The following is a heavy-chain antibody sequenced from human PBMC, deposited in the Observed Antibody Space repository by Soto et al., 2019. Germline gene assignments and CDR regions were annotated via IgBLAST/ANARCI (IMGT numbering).Heavy chain of an antibody. J-gene: IGHJ6*02. CDR2: INHSGST. Sequence: SETLSLTCAVYGGSFSGYYWSWIRQPPGKGLEWIGEINHSGSTNYNPSLKSRVTISVDTSKNQFSLKLSSVTAADTAVYYCARGRAGYCSSPSCYLPFGYYYGMDVWGQGTTVTVSS. V-gene: IGHV4-34*01. CDR1: GGSFSGYY. CDR3: ARGRAGYCSSPSCYLPFGYYYGMDV. D-gene: IGHD2-2*01.